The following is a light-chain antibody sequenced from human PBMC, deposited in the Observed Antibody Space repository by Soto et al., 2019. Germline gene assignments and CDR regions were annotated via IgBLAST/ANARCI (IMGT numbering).Light chain of an antibody. CDR1: QDISRC. CDR3: QQIYSYSS. V-gene: IGKV1-9*01. Sequence: DIQLTQSPSFVSASVGERVTITCRASQDISRCLAWYQQKPGEAPKLLISAASTLHSGVPSRFSGSGSGTEFTLTVSYLLPEDFAPSYCQQIYSYSSFGQGTRLESK. CDR2: AAS. J-gene: IGKJ5*01.